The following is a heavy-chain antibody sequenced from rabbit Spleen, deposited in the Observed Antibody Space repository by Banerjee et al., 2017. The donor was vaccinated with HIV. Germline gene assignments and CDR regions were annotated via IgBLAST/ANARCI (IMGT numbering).Heavy chain of an antibody. D-gene: IGHD1-1*01. CDR2: IATSSTGFT. Sequence: QSLAESGGDLVKPGASLTLTCTASGFSFSSSDYMCWVRLAPGKGLEWISCIATSSTGFTYSATWAKGRFTISKTSPTTVTLQMTSLTAADTATYFCARDSSSSFSSYGMDLWGPGTLVTVS. CDR1: GFSFSSSDY. V-gene: IGHV1S40*01. J-gene: IGHJ6*01. CDR3: ARDSSSSFSSYGMDL.